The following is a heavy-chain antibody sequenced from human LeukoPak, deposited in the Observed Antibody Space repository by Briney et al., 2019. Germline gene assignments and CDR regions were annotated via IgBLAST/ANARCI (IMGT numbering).Heavy chain of an antibody. J-gene: IGHJ4*02. V-gene: IGHV3-66*01. CDR1: RFTVNTNY. CDR2: FYDDGST. D-gene: IGHD6-13*01. CDR3: ARGRRIAAAGLYYFDY. Sequence: GGSLRLSCAASRFTVNTNYMNWVRQAPGKGLEWVSGFYDDGSTYYADSVKGRFTISRDNSKNTLYLQMNGLRAEDTAVYYCARGRRIAAAGLYYFDYWGQGTLVTVSS.